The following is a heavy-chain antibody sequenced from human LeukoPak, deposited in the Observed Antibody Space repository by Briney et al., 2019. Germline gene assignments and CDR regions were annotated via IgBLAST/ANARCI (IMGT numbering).Heavy chain of an antibody. D-gene: IGHD3-10*01. V-gene: IGHV1-69*13. J-gene: IGHJ2*01. CDR1: GGTFSNYS. CDR2: IIPIYGTT. CDR3: ARGSGSYYWYFDL. Sequence: EASVKVSCKASGGTFSNYSLTWVRQTPGRGLEWMGVIIPIYGTTKNAQKFQGRVTITADESIGTAYMELNSLRSEDTAVYYCARGSGSYYWYFDLWGSGTLVTVSS.